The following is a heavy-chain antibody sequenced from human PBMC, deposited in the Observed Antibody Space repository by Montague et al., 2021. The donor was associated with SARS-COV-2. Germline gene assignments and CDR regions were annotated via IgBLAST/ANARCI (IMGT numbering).Heavy chain of an antibody. Sequence: SETLSLTCTVSGGSITRNYYWGWIRQPPGKGLEWVGNIYYSGTTFINPSLESRVTISVDASKNQFSLNLTSMTAADTAVHYCARPLVRGVPKAFDIWGQGALVIVS. CDR3: ARPLVRGVPKAFDI. CDR1: GGSITRNYY. J-gene: IGHJ3*02. V-gene: IGHV4-39*01. D-gene: IGHD3-10*01. CDR2: IYYSGTT.